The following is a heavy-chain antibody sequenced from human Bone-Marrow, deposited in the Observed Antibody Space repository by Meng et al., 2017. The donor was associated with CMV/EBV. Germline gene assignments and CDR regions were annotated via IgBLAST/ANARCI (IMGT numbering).Heavy chain of an antibody. CDR1: GYDFTSYW. D-gene: IGHD1-1*01. J-gene: IGHJ6*02. Sequence: GESLKISCKGSGYDFTSYWIAWVRQMPGKGLEWMGMIFPGDSDTRYSPSLQGQVPISADKSITTAYLQWSSLKASDTAMYYCARANPLENYYYGMDVWGQGTTVTVSS. CDR2: IFPGDSDT. V-gene: IGHV5-51*01. CDR3: ARANPLENYYYGMDV.